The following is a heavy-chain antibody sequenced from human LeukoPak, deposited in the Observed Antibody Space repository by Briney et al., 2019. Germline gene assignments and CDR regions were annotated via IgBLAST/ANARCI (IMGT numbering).Heavy chain of an antibody. CDR3: TRADLRFLDAFDI. CDR2: INPNSGGT. Sequence: ASVKVSCTASGYTFTVYYMHWVRQAPGQGLEWMGWINPNSGGTNYAQKFQGRVTMTRDTSISTAYMELSRLRSDDTAVYYCTRADLRFLDAFDIWGQGTMVTVSS. D-gene: IGHD3-3*01. CDR1: GYTFTVYY. V-gene: IGHV1-2*02. J-gene: IGHJ3*02.